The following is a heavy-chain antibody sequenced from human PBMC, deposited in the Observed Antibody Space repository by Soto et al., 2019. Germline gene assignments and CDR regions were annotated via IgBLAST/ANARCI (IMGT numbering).Heavy chain of an antibody. V-gene: IGHV4-59*08. CDR1: GGSVRSYY. D-gene: IGHD2-2*01. CDR3: ARAPRYCGCTTCDVYYDYGMDV. CDR2: IYDSGST. Sequence: GGSVRSYYLRWIRLPPGKGLKRIGYIYDSGSTDYYPSLKSRVTMSVDTSKNQFSLKLNSVTAADTAVYYCARAPRYCGCTTCDVYYDYGMDVWGQGTTVTVS. J-gene: IGHJ6*02.